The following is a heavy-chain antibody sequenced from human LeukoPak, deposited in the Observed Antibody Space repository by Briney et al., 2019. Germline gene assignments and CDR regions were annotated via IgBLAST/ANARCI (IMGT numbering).Heavy chain of an antibody. CDR3: ARGQEQFSSPWQWGPRRKNFYYYGMDV. CDR1: GFTVSSSS. V-gene: IGHV3-66*01. D-gene: IGHD6-19*01. J-gene: IGHJ6*02. Sequence: GGSLRLSCAASGFTVSSSSMNWVRLGPGKGLEWVSVISSDGNTYYADSVKGRFTISRDNSRNPLSLQMHGLRADDTAVYYCARGQEQFSSPWQWGPRRKNFYYYGMDVWGQGTTVTVSS. CDR2: ISSDGNT.